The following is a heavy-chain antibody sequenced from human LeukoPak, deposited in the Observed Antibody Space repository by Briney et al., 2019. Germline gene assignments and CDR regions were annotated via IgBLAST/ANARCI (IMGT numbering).Heavy chain of an antibody. CDR3: ARDSGTTGEVKFDP. J-gene: IGHJ5*02. CDR2: IYNGGII. CDR1: GGSINYYY. Sequence: SETLSLTCTVSGGSINYYYWSWIRQPAGKGLEWIGRIYNGGIITYNPSLKSRVTMSIDTSNNQFSLRLRFVTAADTAVYYCARDSGTTGEVKFDPWGQGTLVTVSS. V-gene: IGHV4-4*07. D-gene: IGHD3-10*01.